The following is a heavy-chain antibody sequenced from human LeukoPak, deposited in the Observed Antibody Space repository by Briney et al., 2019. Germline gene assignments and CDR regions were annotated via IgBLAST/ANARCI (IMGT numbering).Heavy chain of an antibody. CDR1: GFTFSSYT. J-gene: IGHJ4*02. CDR3: ARDRAANSRTYYFDY. Sequence: GRSLRLSCAASGFTFSSYTMYWVRRAPGKGLEWVAVISYDGSNKYQADSVKGRFTISRDDSKNTLYLQMNSLRAEDTAVYYCARDRAANSRTYYFDYWGQGTLVTVSS. V-gene: IGHV3-30-3*01. D-gene: IGHD4/OR15-4a*01. CDR2: ISYDGSNK.